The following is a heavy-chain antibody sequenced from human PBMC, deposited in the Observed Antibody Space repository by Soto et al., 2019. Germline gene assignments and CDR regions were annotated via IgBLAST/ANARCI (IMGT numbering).Heavy chain of an antibody. Sequence: PSEPLSLTCTVSGGSISSGDYYWSWIRQPPGKGLEWIGYIYYSGSTYYNPSLKSRVTISVDTSKNQFSLKLSSVTAADTAVYYCARDGYYDSSGYAPVDYWGQGTLVTVSS. CDR2: IYYSGST. V-gene: IGHV4-30-4*01. CDR3: ARDGYYDSSGYAPVDY. CDR1: GGSISSGDYY. J-gene: IGHJ4*02. D-gene: IGHD3-22*01.